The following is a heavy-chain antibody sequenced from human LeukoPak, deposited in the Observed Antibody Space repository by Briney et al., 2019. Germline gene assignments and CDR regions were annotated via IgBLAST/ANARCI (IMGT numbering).Heavy chain of an antibody. CDR1: GFTFSIYW. J-gene: IGHJ3*02. Sequence: AGGSLRLSCAASGFTFSIYWMSWVRQAPGKGLEWVANIKQDGSEKYYVDSVKGRFTISRDNAKNSLYLQMNSLRAEDTAVYYCARDSRIDAFDIWGQGTMVTVSS. CDR3: ARDSRIDAFDI. D-gene: IGHD6-13*01. V-gene: IGHV3-7*01. CDR2: IKQDGSEK.